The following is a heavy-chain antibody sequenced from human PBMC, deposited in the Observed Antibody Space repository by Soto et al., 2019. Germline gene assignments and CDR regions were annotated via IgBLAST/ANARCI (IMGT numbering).Heavy chain of an antibody. J-gene: IGHJ4*02. CDR1: GFRFSAYA. V-gene: IGHV3-23*01. CDR3: AAGNPPRDY. CDR2: IKNDGDAT. Sequence: VLLLESGGGFVQPGGSLTLSCAASGFRFSAYAMTWVRQAPGKGLEWVSNIKNDGDATYYADSVKGRFTMSRDNSMNMLLLQMNSRIAQDTAVYYCAAGNPPRDYGGQGTLVTVSP. D-gene: IGHD6-13*01.